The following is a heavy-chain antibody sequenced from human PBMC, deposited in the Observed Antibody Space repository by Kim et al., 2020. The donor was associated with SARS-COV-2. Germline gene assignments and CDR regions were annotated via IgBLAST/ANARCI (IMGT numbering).Heavy chain of an antibody. CDR3: ARSSISNCSGGSCHRRNWFDP. V-gene: IGHV4-34*01. Sequence: SETLSLTCAVYGGSFSGYYWSWIRQPPGKGLEWIGEINHSGSTNYNPSLKSRVTISVDTSKNQFSLKLSSVTAADTAVYYCARSSISNCSGGSCHRRNWFDPWGQGTLVTVSS. J-gene: IGHJ5*02. D-gene: IGHD2-15*01. CDR2: INHSGST. CDR1: GGSFSGYY.